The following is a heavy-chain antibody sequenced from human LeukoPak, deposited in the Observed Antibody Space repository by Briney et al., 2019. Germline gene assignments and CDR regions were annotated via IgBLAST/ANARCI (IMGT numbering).Heavy chain of an antibody. Sequence: GGSLRLSCAASGFIFSNYWMSWVRQAPGKGLEWVASIKQDGSENYYVDSVKGRFTISRDNAKNSLYLQMDSLGAEDTALYYCARDRAIYYGAGIAMDVWGQGTTVIVSS. J-gene: IGHJ6*02. CDR2: IKQDGSEN. D-gene: IGHD3-10*01. CDR3: ARDRAIYYGAGIAMDV. V-gene: IGHV3-7*01. CDR1: GFIFSNYW.